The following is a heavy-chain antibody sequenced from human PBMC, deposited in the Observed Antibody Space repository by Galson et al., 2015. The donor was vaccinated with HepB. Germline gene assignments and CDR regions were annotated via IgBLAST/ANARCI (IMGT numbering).Heavy chain of an antibody. D-gene: IGHD4-17*01. J-gene: IGHJ4*02. V-gene: IGHV3-21*01. CDR3: ARDGYGDYETHFDY. Sequence: SLRLSCAASGFTFSSYSMNWVRQAPGKGLEWVSSISSSSSYIYYADSVKGRFTISRDNAKNSLYLQMNSLRAEDTAVYYCARDGYGDYETHFDYWGQGTLVTVSS. CDR1: GFTFSSYS. CDR2: ISSSSSYI.